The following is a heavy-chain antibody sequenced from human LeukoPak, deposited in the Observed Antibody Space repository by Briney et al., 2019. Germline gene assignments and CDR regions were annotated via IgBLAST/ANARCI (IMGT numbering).Heavy chain of an antibody. D-gene: IGHD5-18*01. CDR3: AGGGFNTAMVDY. V-gene: IGHV3-74*01. Sequence: QPGGSLRLSCAASGFTFSSYWMHWVRQAPGKGLVWVSRINSDGSSTSYADSVKGRFTISRDNAKNTLYLQMNSLRAEDTAVYYCAGGGFNTAMVDYWGQGTLVTVSS. CDR1: GFTFSSYW. CDR2: INSDGSST. J-gene: IGHJ4*02.